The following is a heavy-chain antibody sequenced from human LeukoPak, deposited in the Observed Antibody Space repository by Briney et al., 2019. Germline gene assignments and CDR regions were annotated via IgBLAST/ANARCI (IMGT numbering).Heavy chain of an antibody. Sequence: PGRSLRLSCAASGFTFDDYAMHWVRQAPGKGLEWVSGISWNSGSTGYADSVKGRFTISRDNAKNSLYLQMNSLRPEDTALYYCAKDRHGYSSGWTDYWGQGTLVAVSS. CDR2: ISWNSGST. CDR3: AKDRHGYSSGWTDY. D-gene: IGHD6-19*01. CDR1: GFTFDDYA. J-gene: IGHJ4*02. V-gene: IGHV3-9*01.